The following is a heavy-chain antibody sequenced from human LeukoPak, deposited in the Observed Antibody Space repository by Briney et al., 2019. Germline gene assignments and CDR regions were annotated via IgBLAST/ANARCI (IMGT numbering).Heavy chain of an antibody. D-gene: IGHD3-9*01. CDR3: ARGRTGYQYAMDV. CDR1: GFTFSSYW. CDR2: TISDGSTT. J-gene: IGHJ6*03. V-gene: IGHV3-74*01. Sequence: GGSLRLSCAASGFTFSSYWMSWVRQAPGKGLVWVSRTISDGSTTTYADSVRGRFSMSRDNAKNTLYLQMNSLGVEDTAVYFCARGRTGYQYAMDVWGKGTTVTVSS.